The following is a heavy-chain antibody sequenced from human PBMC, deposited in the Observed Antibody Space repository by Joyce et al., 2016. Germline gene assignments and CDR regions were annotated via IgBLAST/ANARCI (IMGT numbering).Heavy chain of an antibody. D-gene: IGHD3-16*01. V-gene: IGHV4-59*02. Sequence: QVHLQESGPGLVKPSETLSLTCTVSGDSVTSLFWNWIRQPPGKGLEWVAHISSTGRIKYTPSLKSRATISLDAPRNQFSLKLTSVTAADTAIYYCARDGGYYFDYWGQGTLVAVSS. CDR1: GDSVTSLF. J-gene: IGHJ4*02. CDR2: ISSTGRI. CDR3: ARDGGYYFDY.